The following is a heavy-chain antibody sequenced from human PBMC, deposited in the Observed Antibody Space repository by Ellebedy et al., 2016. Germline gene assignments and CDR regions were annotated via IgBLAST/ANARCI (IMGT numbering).Heavy chain of an antibody. D-gene: IGHD6-25*01. Sequence: GGSLRLXXEATGVNFRKFSLNWVRQAPGKGLEWVAFISADGDTIYYAKSVKGRFTISRDDADSSLSLQMNSLRGDDTAVYYCVAALDYWGQGTLVTVS. V-gene: IGHV3-48*04. CDR1: GVNFRKFS. CDR2: ISADGDTI. J-gene: IGHJ4*02. CDR3: VAALDY.